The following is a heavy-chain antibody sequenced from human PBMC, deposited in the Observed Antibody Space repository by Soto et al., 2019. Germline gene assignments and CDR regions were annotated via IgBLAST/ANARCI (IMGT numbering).Heavy chain of an antibody. V-gene: IGHV3-23*01. CDR3: AKDSNKYSSSLRGRYLDY. CDR2: ISGGGSTA. CDR1: GFTFTSYV. D-gene: IGHD3-22*01. Sequence: GGSLRLSCAASGFTFTSYVMSWVRQAPGKGLEWVAGISGGGSTAFYADSVKGRFTISRDNAKNTVVLQMDSLRAEDTAIYYCAKDSNKYSSSLRGRYLDYWGQGTLVTVSS. J-gene: IGHJ4*02.